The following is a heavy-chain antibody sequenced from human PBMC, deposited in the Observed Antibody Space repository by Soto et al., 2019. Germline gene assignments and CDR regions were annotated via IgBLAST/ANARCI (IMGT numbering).Heavy chain of an antibody. CDR2: IVVGSGNT. Sequence: VSCKASGFTFTSSAMQWVRQARGQRLEWIGWIVVGSGNTNYAQKFQERVTITRDMSTSTAYMELSSLRSEDTAVYYCAATNRYGLESAFDIWGQGTMVTVSS. CDR3: AATNRYGLESAFDI. D-gene: IGHD3-3*01. J-gene: IGHJ3*02. CDR1: GFTFTSSA. V-gene: IGHV1-58*02.